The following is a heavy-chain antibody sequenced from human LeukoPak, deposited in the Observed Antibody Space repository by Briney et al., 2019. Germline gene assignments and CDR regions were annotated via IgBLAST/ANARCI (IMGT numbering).Heavy chain of an antibody. CDR3: AKDISRADFPPLYGSGSYYGFDY. D-gene: IGHD3-10*01. Sequence: GASVKVSCKASGYTFTSYYMHWVRQAPGQGLEWMGIINPSGGSTSYAQKFQGRVTMTRDMSTSTVYMELSSLRAEDTALYYCAKDISRADFPPLYGSGSYYGFDYWGQGTLVTVSS. CDR1: GYTFTSYY. CDR2: INPSGGST. V-gene: IGHV1-46*01. J-gene: IGHJ4*02.